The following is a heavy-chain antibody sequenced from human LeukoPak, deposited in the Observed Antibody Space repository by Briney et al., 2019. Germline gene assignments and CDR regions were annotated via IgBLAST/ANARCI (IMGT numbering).Heavy chain of an antibody. CDR2: IYHSGST. J-gene: IGHJ4*02. D-gene: IGHD3-10*01. CDR3: ARGVLLWFGELSYFDY. V-gene: IGHV4-4*02. Sequence: SGTLSLTCAVSGGSISSSNWWSWVRQPPGKGLEWIGEIYHSGSTNYNPSLKGRVTISVDKSENQFSLKLSSVTAADTAVYYCARGVLLWFGELSYFDYWGQGTLVTVSS. CDR1: GGSISSSNW.